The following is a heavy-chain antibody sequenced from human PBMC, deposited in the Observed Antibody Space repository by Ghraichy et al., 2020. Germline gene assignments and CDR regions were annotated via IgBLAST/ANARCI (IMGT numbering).Heavy chain of an antibody. J-gene: IGHJ4*02. CDR2: IIPIFGTA. Sequence: SVKVSCKASGGTFSSYAISWVRQAPGQGLEWMGGIIPIFGTANYAQKFQGRVTITADESTSTAYMELSSLRSEDTAVYYCAVCPIAVAGPGYYFDYWGQGTLVTVSS. D-gene: IGHD6-19*01. CDR3: AVCPIAVAGPGYYFDY. V-gene: IGHV1-69*13. CDR1: GGTFSSYA.